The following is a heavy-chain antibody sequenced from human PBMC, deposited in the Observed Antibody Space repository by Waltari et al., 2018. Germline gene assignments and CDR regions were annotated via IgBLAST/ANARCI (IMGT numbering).Heavy chain of an antibody. J-gene: IGHJ6*02. V-gene: IGHV4-34*01. CDR3: ARPMWCSSTTCSGPMDV. D-gene: IGHD2-2*01. CDR2: IDQSGRT. CDR1: GGSLSNYY. Sequence: QVQLQQWGAGLLKPSETLSLTCAVYGGSLSNYYWSWIRQPPGKGLEWIGEIDQSGRTKYNPALKSLVIISLDTSKNQFSLRLRSVTAADTAIYFCARPMWCSSTTCSGPMDVWGQGTTATVSS.